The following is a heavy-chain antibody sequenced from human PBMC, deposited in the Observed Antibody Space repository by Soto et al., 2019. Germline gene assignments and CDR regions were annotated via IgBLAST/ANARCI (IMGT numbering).Heavy chain of an antibody. Sequence: QVQLVQSGAEVKKPGSSVKVSCKASGGTFSSYAISWVRQAPGQGLEWMGRIIPILGIANYVQKFQGRVTITADKSTSTAYMELSSLRSDDTAVYYCAGGTNEREPSFDLWGRRTLVTVT. J-gene: IGHJ2*01. D-gene: IGHD1-1*01. CDR3: AGGTNEREPSFDL. CDR1: GGTFSSYA. CDR2: IIPILGIA. V-gene: IGHV1-69*04.